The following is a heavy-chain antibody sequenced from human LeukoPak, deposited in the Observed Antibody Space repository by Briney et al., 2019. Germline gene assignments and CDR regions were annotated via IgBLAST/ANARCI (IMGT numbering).Heavy chain of an antibody. Sequence: GASVKVSCKASGYTSTGYYMHWVRQAPGQGLEWMGWINPNSGGTNYAQKFQGRVTMTRDTSISTAYMELSRLRSDDTAVYYCASQYGDYIPCLDYWGQGTLVTVSS. D-gene: IGHD4-17*01. CDR3: ASQYGDYIPCLDY. CDR1: GYTSTGYY. J-gene: IGHJ4*02. V-gene: IGHV1-2*02. CDR2: INPNSGGT.